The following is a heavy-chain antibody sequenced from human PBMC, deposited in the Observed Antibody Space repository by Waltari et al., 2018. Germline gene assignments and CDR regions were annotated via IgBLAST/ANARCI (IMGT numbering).Heavy chain of an antibody. Sequence: QVQLQESGPGLVKPSGTLSLTCAVSGGSISSSNWWSWVRQPPGKGLEWIGEIYHSGSTNYNPSLKSRVTISVDKSKNQFSLKLSSVTAADTAVYYCARKRDNYYYDSSGYYRLHWYFDLWGRGTLVTVSS. D-gene: IGHD3-22*01. CDR3: ARKRDNYYYDSSGYYRLHWYFDL. V-gene: IGHV4-4*02. CDR2: IYHSGST. J-gene: IGHJ2*01. CDR1: GGSISSSNW.